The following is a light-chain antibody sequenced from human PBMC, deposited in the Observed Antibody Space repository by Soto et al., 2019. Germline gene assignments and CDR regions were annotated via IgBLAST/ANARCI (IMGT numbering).Light chain of an antibody. CDR3: QHYSSSPPIT. J-gene: IGKJ5*01. V-gene: IGKV3-20*01. Sequence: ELVLTQSPGTLSLSPGERATLSCRAGQSVSSSSLAWYQQKPGQAPRLLIYDVSSRASGIPDRFSGSGSGTYFTLTVSRLEPEDFAVYYCQHYSSSPPITFGQGTRLEIK. CDR2: DVS. CDR1: QSVSSSS.